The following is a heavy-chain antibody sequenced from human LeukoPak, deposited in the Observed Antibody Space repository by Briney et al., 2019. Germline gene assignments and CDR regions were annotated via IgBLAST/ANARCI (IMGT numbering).Heavy chain of an antibody. CDR3: ARVILVEMATISDY. CDR2: IIPNSGGT. CDR1: GYTFTDYY. V-gene: IGHV1-2*02. J-gene: IGHJ4*02. Sequence: ASVKVSCKASGYTFTDYYIHWVRQAPGQGLEWMGWIIPNSGGTNYAQKFQGRVTMTRDTSISTAYMELSRLRSDDTAVYYCARVILVEMATISDYWGQGTLVTVSS. D-gene: IGHD5-24*01.